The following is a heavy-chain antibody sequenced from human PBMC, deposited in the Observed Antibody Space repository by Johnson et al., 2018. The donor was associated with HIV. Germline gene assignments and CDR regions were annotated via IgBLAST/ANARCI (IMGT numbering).Heavy chain of an antibody. V-gene: IGHV3-30*04. D-gene: IGHD6-19*01. CDR3: TTDGRIPVAHHDAFDV. CDR2: ISYDGSNK. J-gene: IGHJ3*01. CDR1: GFTLSNNA. Sequence: QMLFVESGGGVVRPGGSLRLSCVASGFTLSNNAMHWVRQAPGKGLEWVAVISYDGSNKYYAHSVKGRFTISRDNARSTLYLQMNSLKTEDTAVYYCTTDGRIPVAHHDAFDVWGQGTMVTVSS.